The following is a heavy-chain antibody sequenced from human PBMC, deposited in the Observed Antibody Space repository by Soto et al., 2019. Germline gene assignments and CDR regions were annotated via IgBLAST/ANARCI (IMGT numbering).Heavy chain of an antibody. CDR3: ARDRASAVVPPPDGFDP. D-gene: IGHD2-2*01. V-gene: IGHV1-3*01. Sequence: ASVKVSCKASGYTFTSYAMHWVRQAPGQRLEWMGWINAGNGNTKYSQKFQGRVTITRDTSASTAYMELSSLRSEDTAVYYCARDRASAVVPPPDGFDPWGQGTLVTVSS. CDR2: INAGNGNT. J-gene: IGHJ5*02. CDR1: GYTFTSYA.